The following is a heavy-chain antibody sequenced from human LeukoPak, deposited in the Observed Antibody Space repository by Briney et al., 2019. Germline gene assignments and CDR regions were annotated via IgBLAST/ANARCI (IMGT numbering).Heavy chain of an antibody. CDR2: ISGSGGST. D-gene: IGHD6-6*01. CDR3: AVYRVAARPYYSDY. Sequence: GGSLRLSCAASGFPFRSYAMSWVRQPPGKGLEWLSDISGSGGSTYYAASLKGRFNISRDNFKNTLYLQMNSLRAEDTAVYYCAVYRVAARPYYSDYWGQGTLVTVSS. CDR1: GFPFRSYA. V-gene: IGHV3-23*01. J-gene: IGHJ4*02.